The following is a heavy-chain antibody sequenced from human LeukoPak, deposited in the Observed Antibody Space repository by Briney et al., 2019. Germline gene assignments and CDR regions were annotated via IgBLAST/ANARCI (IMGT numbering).Heavy chain of an antibody. CDR2: IYYSGST. V-gene: IGHV4-39*07. CDR3: ARGVWGSYLYLWN. Sequence: PSETLSLTCTVSGGSISSSDYYWGWIRQPPGRGLEWIGSIYYSGSTYYSPSLKSRVTISVDTSKNQFSLKLSSVTAADTAVYYCARGVWGSYLYLWNWGQGTLVTVSS. CDR1: GGSISSSDYY. J-gene: IGHJ4*02. D-gene: IGHD3-16*02.